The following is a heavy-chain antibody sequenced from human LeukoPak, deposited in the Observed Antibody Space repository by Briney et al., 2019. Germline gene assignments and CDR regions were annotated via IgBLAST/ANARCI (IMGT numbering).Heavy chain of an antibody. Sequence: ASVKVSCKASGGTFSSYAISWVRQAPGQGLEWMGWINPNSGGTNYAQKFQGRVTMTRDTSISTAYMELSRLRSDDTAVYYCARDSTNTYYYDSSGYRFDYWGQGTLVTVSS. CDR2: INPNSGGT. V-gene: IGHV1-2*02. CDR3: ARDSTNTYYYDSSGYRFDY. CDR1: GGTFSSYA. D-gene: IGHD3-22*01. J-gene: IGHJ4*02.